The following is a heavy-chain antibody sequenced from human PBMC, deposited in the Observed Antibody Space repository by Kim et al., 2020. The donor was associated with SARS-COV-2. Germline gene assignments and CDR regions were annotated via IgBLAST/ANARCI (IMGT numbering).Heavy chain of an antibody. D-gene: IGHD3-10*01. J-gene: IGHJ3*02. CDR2: ISWNSGSI. Sequence: GGSLRLSCAASGFTFDDYAMHWVRQAPGKGLEWVSGISWNSGSIGYADSVKGRFTISRDNAKNSLYLQMNSLRAEDTALYYCAKDPYYGSGSYYESAFDIWGQGTMVTVSS. V-gene: IGHV3-9*01. CDR1: GFTFDDYA. CDR3: AKDPYYGSGSYYESAFDI.